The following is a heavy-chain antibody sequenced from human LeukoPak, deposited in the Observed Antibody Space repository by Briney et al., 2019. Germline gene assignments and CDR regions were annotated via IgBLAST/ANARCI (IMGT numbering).Heavy chain of an antibody. V-gene: IGHV4-34*01. CDR3: ARGRPPIAVAGYYYYYYMDV. CDR1: GGSFSGYY. Sequence: SETLSLTCTVYGGSFSGYYWSWIRQPPGKGLEWIGEINHSGSTNYNPSLKSRVTISVDTSKNQFSLKLSSVTAADTAVYYCARGRPPIAVAGYYYYYYMDVWGKGTTVTVSS. J-gene: IGHJ6*03. CDR2: INHSGST. D-gene: IGHD6-19*01.